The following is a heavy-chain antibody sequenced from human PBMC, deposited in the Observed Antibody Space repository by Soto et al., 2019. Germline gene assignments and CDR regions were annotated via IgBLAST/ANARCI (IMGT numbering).Heavy chain of an antibody. Sequence: EVQLLQYGGGLVQPGESLRLYCEASGFTFSSYAMSWVRQAPGKGLEWVSGISGRGSTNYADSVKGRFAISRDNSKNMLYLQMNSLRAEATAVYYCAKEKDYEYVSGNYRYTSDYWGQGTPVTVSA. CDR3: AKEKDYEYVSGNYRYTSDY. CDR1: GFTFSSYA. CDR2: ISGRGST. V-gene: IGHV3-23*01. D-gene: IGHD3-16*02. J-gene: IGHJ4*02.